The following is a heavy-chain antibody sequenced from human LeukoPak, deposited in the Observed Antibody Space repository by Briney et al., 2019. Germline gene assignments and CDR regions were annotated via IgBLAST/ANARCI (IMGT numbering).Heavy chain of an antibody. J-gene: IGHJ3*02. V-gene: IGHV4-59*12. CDR2: IYYNGRT. CDR3: ASGPYYFDI. D-gene: IGHD3-10*01. Sequence: SGTLSLTCAVSGGSISTYYWSWIRQPPGKGLEWIGYIYYNGRTNYNPSLKSRVTISVDTSKNQFSLKLSSVTAADTAVYYCASGPYYFDIWGQGTMVTVSS. CDR1: GGSISTYY.